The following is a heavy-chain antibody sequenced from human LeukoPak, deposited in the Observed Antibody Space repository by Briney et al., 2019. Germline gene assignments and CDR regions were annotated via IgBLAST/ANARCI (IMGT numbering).Heavy chain of an antibody. CDR3: VRGRGHGSGSYYNPRYWYFDL. CDR2: INHSGST. J-gene: IGHJ2*01. V-gene: IGHV4-34*01. CDR1: GGSFSGYY. Sequence: SETLSLTCAVYGGSFSGYYWSWIRQPPGKGLEWIGEINHSGSTNYNPSLKSRVTISVDTSKNQFSLKLSSVTAADTAVYYCVRGRGHGSGSYYNPRYWYFDLWGRGTLVTVSS. D-gene: IGHD3-10*01.